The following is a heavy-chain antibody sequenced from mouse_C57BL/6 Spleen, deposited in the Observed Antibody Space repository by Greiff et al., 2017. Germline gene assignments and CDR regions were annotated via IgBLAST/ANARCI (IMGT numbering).Heavy chain of an antibody. CDR3: ARGGRNWYFDV. CDR2: ISYDGSN. V-gene: IGHV3-6*01. Sequence: EVQLQESGPGLVKPSQSLSLTCSVTGYSITSGYYWNWIRQFPGNKLEWLGYISYDGSNNYNPSLKSRISITRDTSKNQFFLKLNSLTTEDTATYYCARGGRNWYFDVWGTGTTVTVSS. J-gene: IGHJ1*03. CDR1: GYSITSGYY.